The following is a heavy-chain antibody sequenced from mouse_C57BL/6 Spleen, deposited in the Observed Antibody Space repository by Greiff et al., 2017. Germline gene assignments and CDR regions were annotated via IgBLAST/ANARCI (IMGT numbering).Heavy chain of an antibody. V-gene: IGHV1-53*01. CDR3: ARSGGGYYGNNYFDY. D-gene: IGHD2-1*01. CDR2: INPGNGGT. CDR1: GYTFTSYW. Sequence: QVQLQQPGTELVKPGASVKLSCKASGYTFTSYWMHWVKQRPGQGLEWIGYINPGNGGTNYNEKFKGKATLTVDKSSSTAYMQLSSLTSEDSAVYYCARSGGGYYGNNYFDYWGQGTTLTVSS. J-gene: IGHJ2*01.